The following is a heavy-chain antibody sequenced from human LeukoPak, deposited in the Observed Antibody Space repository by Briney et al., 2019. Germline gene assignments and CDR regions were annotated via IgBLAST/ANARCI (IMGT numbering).Heavy chain of an antibody. V-gene: IGHV3-23*01. CDR2: ISGSGGST. CDR3: AKGQLRLQLWCFDY. D-gene: IGHD5-18*01. Sequence: GGSLRLSCAASGFTFSSHAMSWVRQAPGKGLEWVSAISGSGGSTYYADSVKGRFTISRDNSKNTLYLQMNSLRAEDTAVHYCAKGQLRLQLWCFDYWGQGTLVTVSS. J-gene: IGHJ4*02. CDR1: GFTFSSHA.